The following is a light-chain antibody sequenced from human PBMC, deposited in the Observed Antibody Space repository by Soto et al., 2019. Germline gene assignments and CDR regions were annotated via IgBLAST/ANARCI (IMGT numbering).Light chain of an antibody. CDR3: QQYNTFSGT. Sequence: DIQMTHSPSTLSASVGDRVTITCRASQSISSWLAWYQQKPGKAPKLLIYKASSLESGVPSRFGGSGSGTEFTLTISSLQPDDFAAYYCQQYNTFSGTFGPGTKVDIK. CDR2: KAS. J-gene: IGKJ1*01. V-gene: IGKV1-5*03. CDR1: QSISSW.